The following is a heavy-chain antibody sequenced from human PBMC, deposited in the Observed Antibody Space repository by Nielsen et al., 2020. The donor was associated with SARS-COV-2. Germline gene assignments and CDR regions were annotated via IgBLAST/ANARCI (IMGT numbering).Heavy chain of an antibody. CDR1: GGTFSSYA. CDR2: IIPILGIA. D-gene: IGHD1-7*01. CDR3: ATLGDWNYLNYYYYYYMDV. V-gene: IGHV1-69*04. J-gene: IGHJ6*03. Sequence: SVKVSCKASGGTFSSYAISWVRQAPGQGLEWMGRIIPILGIANYAQKFQGRVTITADESMSTAYMELSSLRSEDTAVYYCATLGDWNYLNYYYYYYMDVWGKGTTVTVSS.